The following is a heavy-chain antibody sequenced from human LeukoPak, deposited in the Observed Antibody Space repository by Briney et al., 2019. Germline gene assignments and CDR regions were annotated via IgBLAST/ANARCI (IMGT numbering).Heavy chain of an antibody. V-gene: IGHV3-21*01. D-gene: IGHD6-13*01. CDR2: ISSSSSYI. J-gene: IGHJ6*04. CDR1: GFTFSSYS. CDR3: ARDGRAAAGVELYYYYGMDV. Sequence: GGSLRLSCAASGFTFSSYSMNWVRQAPGKGLEWVSSISSSSSYIYYADSVKGRFTISRDNAKNSLYLQMNSLRAEDTAVYYCARDGRAAAGVELYYYYGMDVWGKGTTVTVPS.